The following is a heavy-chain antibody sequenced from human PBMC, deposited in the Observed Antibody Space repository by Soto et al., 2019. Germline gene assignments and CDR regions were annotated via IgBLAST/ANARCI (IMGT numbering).Heavy chain of an antibody. Sequence: QVQLQESGPGLLKPSETLSLTCTVSGGSISSYFYIWVRQPPGKGLEWIGSVYYTATTDYNPSLKSRVTISVDTSKTQFSLNLRSVTAADTAVYYCARDLAAVPRAFDYWGRGTLVTVSS. CDR2: VYYTATT. J-gene: IGHJ4*02. V-gene: IGHV4-59*01. CDR3: ARDLAAVPRAFDY. CDR1: GGSISSYF. D-gene: IGHD6-13*01.